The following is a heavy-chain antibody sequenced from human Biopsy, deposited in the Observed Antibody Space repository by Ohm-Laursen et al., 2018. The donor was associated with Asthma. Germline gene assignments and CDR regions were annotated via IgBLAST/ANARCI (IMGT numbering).Heavy chain of an antibody. CDR3: ARGLDYSGRSGFDY. Sequence: SLRLSCAASGFPFSTYAMSWVRQAPGKGLEWVALMSYDGSIKDYADSVKGRFTISRDNSMNTLYLHMNSLRVEDTAVYYCARGLDYSGRSGFDYWGQGTLVTVSS. CDR1: GFPFSTYA. J-gene: IGHJ4*02. CDR2: MSYDGSIK. V-gene: IGHV3-30*03. D-gene: IGHD3-10*01.